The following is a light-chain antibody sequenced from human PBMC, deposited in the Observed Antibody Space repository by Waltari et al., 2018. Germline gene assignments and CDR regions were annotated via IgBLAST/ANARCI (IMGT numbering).Light chain of an antibody. CDR1: QGISSY. J-gene: IGKJ1*01. Sequence: AIRMTQSPSSFSASTGDRVTITRRASQGISSYLAWYQQKPGKAPKLLIYAASTLQSGVPSRFSRSGSGTDFTLTISCLQSEDFATYYCQQYYSYPWTFGQGTKVEIK. CDR3: QQYYSYPWT. CDR2: AAS. V-gene: IGKV1-8*01.